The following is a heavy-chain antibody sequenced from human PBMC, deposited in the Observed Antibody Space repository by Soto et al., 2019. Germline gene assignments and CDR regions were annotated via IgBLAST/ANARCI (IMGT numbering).Heavy chain of an antibody. CDR1: GFTFSSYG. J-gene: IGHJ4*02. V-gene: IGHV3-33*01. D-gene: IGHD3-16*01. CDR2: IWYDGSNK. Sequence: QVQLVESGGGVVQPGRSLRLSCAASGFTFSSYGMHWVRQAPGKGLEWVAVIWYDGSNKYYADSVKGRFTISRDNSKNTLYLQMNSLRAEDTAVYYCARDRSLRNFDYWGQGNLVTVSS. CDR3: ARDRSLRNFDY.